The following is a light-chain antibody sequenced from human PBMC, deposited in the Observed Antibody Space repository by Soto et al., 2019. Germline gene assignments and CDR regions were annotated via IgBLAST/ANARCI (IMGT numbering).Light chain of an antibody. CDR2: EVS. J-gene: IGLJ2*01. V-gene: IGLV2-14*01. CDR3: CSYATPRL. Sequence: QSVLTQPASVSGSPGQSITISCTGTSSDIGDYDYVSWYQHLPGKAPKLMIYEVSERPSGVSNRFSGSKSGNTASLTISGLQAEDEADYYCCSYATPRLFGGGTKLTVL. CDR1: SSDIGDYDY.